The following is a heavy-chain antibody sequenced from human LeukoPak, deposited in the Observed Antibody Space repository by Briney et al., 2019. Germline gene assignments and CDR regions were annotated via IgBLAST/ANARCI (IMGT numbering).Heavy chain of an antibody. J-gene: IGHJ6*03. V-gene: IGHV1-18*01. CDR3: ARVSEEMVYAIFYYYYMDV. D-gene: IGHD2-8*01. CDR1: GHTFTSYD. Sequence: GASVKVSCKASGHTFTSYDINWVRQATGQGLEWMGWMNPNSGNTNYAQKLQGRVTMTTDTSTSTAYMERRSLRSDDTAVYYCARVSEEMVYAIFYYYYMDVWGKGTTVTVSS. CDR2: MNPNSGNT.